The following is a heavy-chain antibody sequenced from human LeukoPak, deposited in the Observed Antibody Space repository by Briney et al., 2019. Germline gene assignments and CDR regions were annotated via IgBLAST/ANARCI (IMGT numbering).Heavy chain of an antibody. J-gene: IGHJ4*02. D-gene: IGHD5-18*01. CDR2: INPDGNKK. CDR3: ARDLAYSRLDY. Sequence: PGGSLRLSCAVSGLTFSSSWMDWVRQAPGKGLEWVASINPDGNKKYSADSVKGRFTISRDNAENSLYLQMNSLRVEDTAFYYCARDLAYSRLDYWGQGTLVTVSS. V-gene: IGHV3-7*01. CDR1: GLTFSSSW.